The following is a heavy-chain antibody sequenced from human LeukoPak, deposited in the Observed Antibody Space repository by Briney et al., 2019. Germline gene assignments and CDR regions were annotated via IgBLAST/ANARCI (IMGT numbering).Heavy chain of an antibody. CDR2: IYHSGST. CDR3: ATHRSYYGMDV. CDR1: GYSISSGYY. J-gene: IGHJ6*02. V-gene: IGHV4-38-2*02. D-gene: IGHD2-21*01. Sequence: SETLSLTCTVSGYSISSGYYWGWIRQPPGKGLEWIGSIYHSGSTYYNPFLKSRVTISVDTSKNQFSLKLSSVTAADTAVYYCATHRSYYGMDVWGQGTTVTVSS.